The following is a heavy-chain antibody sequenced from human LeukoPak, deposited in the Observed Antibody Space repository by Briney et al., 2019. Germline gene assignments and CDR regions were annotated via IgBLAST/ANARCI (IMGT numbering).Heavy chain of an antibody. Sequence: SETLSLTCTVSGGSISSYYWSWIRQPPGKGLEWIGYIYYSGSTNYKPSLKSRVTISVETSKNQFSLKLRSVTAADTAVYYCAXXXGYMIEDYFDYWGQGTLVTVSS. D-gene: IGHD3-22*01. V-gene: IGHV4-59*01. CDR2: IYYSGST. CDR3: AXXXGYMIEDYFDY. J-gene: IGHJ4*02. CDR1: GGSISSYY.